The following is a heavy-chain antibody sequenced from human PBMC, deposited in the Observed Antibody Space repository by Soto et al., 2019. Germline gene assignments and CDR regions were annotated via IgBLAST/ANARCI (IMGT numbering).Heavy chain of an antibody. V-gene: IGHV1-2*02. Sequence: QVQLVQSGAEVKKPGASVKVSCKASGYTFTGYYMHWVRQAPGQGLEWMGWINPNSGGTKYPQKLQGGVTMTRDTSITTVYMSLTGLKSDDTAVYYCARDLAKGGGSAGFDYWGQGTLVAVSS. CDR2: INPNSGGT. CDR3: ARDLAKGGGSAGFDY. D-gene: IGHD2-15*01. J-gene: IGHJ4*02. CDR1: GYTFTGYY.